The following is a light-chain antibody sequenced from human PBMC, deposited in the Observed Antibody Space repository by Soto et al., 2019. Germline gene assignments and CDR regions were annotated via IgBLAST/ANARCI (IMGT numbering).Light chain of an antibody. CDR3: SSYTGTSYV. J-gene: IGLJ1*01. CDR2: EVT. CDR1: SSDVGGYNY. Sequence: QSALTQPASVSGSPGQSITISCTGTSSDVGGYNYVSWYQQHPGKAPKLMIYEVTKRPSGVPDRFSGSKSGNTASLTVSGLQADDEANYYCSSYTGTSYVFGTGTKLTVL. V-gene: IGLV2-8*01.